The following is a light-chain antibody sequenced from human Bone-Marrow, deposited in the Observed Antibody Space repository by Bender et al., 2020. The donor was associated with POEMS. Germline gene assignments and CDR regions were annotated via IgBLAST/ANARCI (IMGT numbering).Light chain of an antibody. V-gene: IGLV1-44*01. CDR3: AVWDDSLNGWV. CDR1: SSNIGAHA. Sequence: QSVLTQPPSASGTPGQRVTISCSGGSSNIGAHAVNWYQHLPGTAPKLLIYSSHRRPSEVPDRVSGSRSGTSASLAMSGLQSEDEADYYCAVWDDSLNGWVFGGGTKLTVL. CDR2: SSH. J-gene: IGLJ3*02.